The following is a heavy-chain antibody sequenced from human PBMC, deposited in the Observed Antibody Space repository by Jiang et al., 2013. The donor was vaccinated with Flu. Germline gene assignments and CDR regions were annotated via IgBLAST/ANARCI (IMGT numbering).Heavy chain of an antibody. J-gene: IGHJ4*02. V-gene: IGHV1-69*01. Sequence: ISWVRQAPGQGLEWMGGSSLSLVQQTTHRSSRADVTITADESTSTAYMELSSLRSEDTAVYYCASCGDGYNCYFDYWGQGTPGHRLL. D-gene: IGHD5-24*01. CDR3: ASCGDGYNCYFDY. CDR2: SSLSLVQ.